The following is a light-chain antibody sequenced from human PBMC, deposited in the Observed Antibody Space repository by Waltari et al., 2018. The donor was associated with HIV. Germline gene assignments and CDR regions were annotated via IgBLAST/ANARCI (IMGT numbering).Light chain of an antibody. CDR2: EVS. V-gene: IGLV2-14*01. CDR1: SSDVVGYNY. J-gene: IGLJ2*01. CDR3: SSYTSSSTLRV. Sequence: QSALTQPASVSGSPGQSITISCTGTSSDVVGYNYVSWYQQHPGKAPKLMIYEVSNRPSGVPNRFSGSKAGNTASLTISGLQAEDEADYYCSSYTSSSTLRVFGGGTKLTVL.